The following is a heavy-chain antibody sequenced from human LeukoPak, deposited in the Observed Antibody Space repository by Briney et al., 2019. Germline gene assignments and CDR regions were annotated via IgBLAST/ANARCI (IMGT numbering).Heavy chain of an antibody. Sequence: GGSLRLSCAASGFSFSSYAMKWVRQAPGKGLEWISVISGNDGSTYYADSVKGRFTISRDNSKNTLYLQMDSLRGEDTAVYYCAKNSGTMVTSFAYWGQGTLVTVSS. CDR2: ISGNDGST. J-gene: IGHJ4*02. CDR3: AKNSGTMVTSFAY. D-gene: IGHD1-7*01. CDR1: GFSFSSYA. V-gene: IGHV3-23*01.